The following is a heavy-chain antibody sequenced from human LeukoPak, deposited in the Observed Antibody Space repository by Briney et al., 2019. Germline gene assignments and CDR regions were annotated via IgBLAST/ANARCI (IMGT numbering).Heavy chain of an antibody. V-gene: IGHV1-46*01. D-gene: IGHD5-18*01. Sequence: GGSLRLSCAASGYTFTSYYMHWVRQAPGQGLEWMGIINPSGGSTSYAQKFQGRVTMTRDTSTSTVYMELSSLRSEDTAVYYCATGRYTYGPDWFDPWGQGTLVTVSS. CDR1: GYTFTSYY. CDR3: ATGRYTYGPDWFDP. CDR2: INPSGGST. J-gene: IGHJ5*02.